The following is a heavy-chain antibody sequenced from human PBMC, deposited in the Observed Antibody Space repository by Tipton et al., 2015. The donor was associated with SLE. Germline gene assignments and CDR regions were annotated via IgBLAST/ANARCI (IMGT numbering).Heavy chain of an antibody. V-gene: IGHV4-39*07. CDR3: ASSNGYSSSWYGPFNWFDP. Sequence: TLSLTCTVSGGSISSSSYYWGWIRQPPGKGLEWIGSIYYSGSTYYNPSLKSRVTISVGTSKNQFSLKLSSVTAADTAVYYCASSNGYSSSWYGPFNWFDPWGQGTLFTVSS. D-gene: IGHD6-13*01. CDR2: IYYSGST. J-gene: IGHJ5*02. CDR1: GGSISSSSYY.